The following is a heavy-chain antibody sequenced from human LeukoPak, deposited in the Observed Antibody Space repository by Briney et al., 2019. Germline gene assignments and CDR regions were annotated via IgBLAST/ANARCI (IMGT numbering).Heavy chain of an antibody. Sequence: SETLSLTCTVSGDSISSGGFYWSWIRQPLGKGLEWIGYIYHSGSTYYNPSLRSRVLISVDRSKNQFSLKLSSVTAADTAVYYCVSIVMGVFDIWGQGTMVTVSS. CDR1: GDSISSGGFY. CDR3: VSIVMGVFDI. J-gene: IGHJ3*02. CDR2: IYHSGST. V-gene: IGHV4-30-2*01. D-gene: IGHD2/OR15-2a*01.